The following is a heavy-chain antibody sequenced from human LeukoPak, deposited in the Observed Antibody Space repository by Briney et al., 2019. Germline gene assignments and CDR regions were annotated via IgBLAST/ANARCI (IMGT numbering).Heavy chain of an antibody. CDR2: ISSSSSYI. Sequence: GGSLRLSCAASGFTFSSYSMNWVRQAPGKGLEWVSSISSSSSYIYYADSVKGRFTISRDNAKNSLYLQMNSLRAEDTAVYYCARAGDYYDSSGYYRDAFDIWGQGTMVTVSS. D-gene: IGHD3-22*01. J-gene: IGHJ3*02. CDR1: GFTFSSYS. CDR3: ARAGDYYDSSGYYRDAFDI. V-gene: IGHV3-21*01.